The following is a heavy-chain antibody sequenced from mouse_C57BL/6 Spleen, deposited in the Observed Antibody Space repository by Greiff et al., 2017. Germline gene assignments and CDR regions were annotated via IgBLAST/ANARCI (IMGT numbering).Heavy chain of an antibody. Sequence: VQLQQSGAELVRPGASVTLSCKASGYTFTDYEMHWVKQTPVHGLEWIGAIDPATGGTAYNQKFKGKAILTADKSSSTAYMELRSLTSEDSAVYYCTRTRWLLPFAYWGQGTLVTVSA. D-gene: IGHD2-3*01. CDR3: TRTRWLLPFAY. J-gene: IGHJ3*01. CDR1: GYTFTDYE. V-gene: IGHV1-15*01. CDR2: IDPATGGT.